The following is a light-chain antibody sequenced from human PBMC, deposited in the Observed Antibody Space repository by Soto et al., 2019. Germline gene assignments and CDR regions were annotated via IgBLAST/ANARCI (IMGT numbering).Light chain of an antibody. J-gene: IGLJ1*01. CDR1: TSDVGTYNL. V-gene: IGLV2-23*02. CDR2: EVT. CDR3: CSFAGRSPPTSV. Sequence: QSVLTQPASVSGSPGQSITISCTGTTSDVGTYNLVSWYQHHPGKAPQLIIFEVTKRPSGVSDRFSGSKSGNTASLTISGLLGEDEADYYCCSFAGRSPPTSVFGTGT.